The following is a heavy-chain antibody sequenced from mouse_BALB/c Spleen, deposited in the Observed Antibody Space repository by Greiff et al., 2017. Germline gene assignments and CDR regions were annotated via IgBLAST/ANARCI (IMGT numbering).Heavy chain of an antibody. Sequence: EVQRVESGPGLVKPSQSLSLTCSVTGYSITSGYYWNWIRQFPGNKLEWMGYISYSGSTSYNPSLKSRISITRDTSKNQFFLQLNSVTTEDTATYYCARETFYGPYAMDYWGQGTSVTVSS. V-gene: IGHV3-2*02. CDR3: ARETFYGPYAMDY. D-gene: IGHD1-1*02. J-gene: IGHJ4*01. CDR2: ISYSGST. CDR1: GYSITSGYY.